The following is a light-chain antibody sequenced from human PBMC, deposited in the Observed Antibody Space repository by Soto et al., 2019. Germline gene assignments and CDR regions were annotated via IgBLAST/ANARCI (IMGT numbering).Light chain of an antibody. V-gene: IGLV2-11*01. CDR2: DFT. J-gene: IGLJ2*01. CDR1: SSDVGGHSF. CDR3: CSYAGSFVV. Sequence: QSALTQPRSVSGSPGQSVAISCTGTSSDVGGHSFVSWYQHRPGKAPKLVIYDFTKRPSGVPDRLSGSKSGNTASLTISGLQAEDEGDYYCCSYAGSFVVFGGGTKLTVL.